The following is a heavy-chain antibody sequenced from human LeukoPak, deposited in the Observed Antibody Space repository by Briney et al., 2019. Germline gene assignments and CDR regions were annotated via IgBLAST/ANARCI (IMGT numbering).Heavy chain of an antibody. CDR2: IYTSGST. Sequence: SETLSLTCTVSGGSISSYYWSWIRQPAGKGLEWSGRIYTSGSTNYNPSLKSRVTMSVDTSKNQFSLKLSSVTAADTAVYYCARSTWHCSSTSCYAGIFDYWGQGTLVTVSS. J-gene: IGHJ4*02. D-gene: IGHD2-2*01. CDR1: GGSISSYY. V-gene: IGHV4-4*07. CDR3: ARSTWHCSSTSCYAGIFDY.